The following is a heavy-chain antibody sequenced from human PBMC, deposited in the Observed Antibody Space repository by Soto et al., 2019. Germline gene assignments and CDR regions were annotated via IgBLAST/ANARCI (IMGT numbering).Heavy chain of an antibody. D-gene: IGHD2-15*01. J-gene: IGHJ6*02. CDR2: IWYDGSIK. V-gene: IGHV3-33*02. CDR3: ARIDCTGGNCRPYAYYDLDV. CDR1: GFTFNTYG. Sequence: GSLRLSCAASGFTFNTYGMHWVRQAPGKGLEWVAVIWYDGSIKYYSDSTRGRFIVSRDNSRNTLFLQMNSLRVEDTAVYYCARIDCTGGNCRPYAYYDLDVWGQGTTVTVSS.